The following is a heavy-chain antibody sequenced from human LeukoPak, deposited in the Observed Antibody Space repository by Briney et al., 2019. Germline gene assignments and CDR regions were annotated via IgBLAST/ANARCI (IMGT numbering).Heavy chain of an antibody. Sequence: ASVKVSCKASGYTFTRYYMEWVRQAPGQGLEWMGRINPSGGSTSYAQKFQGRVTMTRDTSTSTVYMELSSPRSEDTAVYYCARVYSSGWLFDYWGQGTLVTVSS. CDR2: INPSGGST. V-gene: IGHV1-46*01. CDR3: ARVYSSGWLFDY. D-gene: IGHD6-19*01. CDR1: GYTFTRYY. J-gene: IGHJ4*02.